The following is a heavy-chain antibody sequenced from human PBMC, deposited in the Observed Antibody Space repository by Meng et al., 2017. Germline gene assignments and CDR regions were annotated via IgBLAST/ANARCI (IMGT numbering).Heavy chain of an antibody. V-gene: IGHV4-34*01. Sequence: QVSLQKWGLGLLKPSETLSLTCVVSGGSFSDYYWSWIRQPPGKGLEWIGEINHSGSTNYNPSLESRATISVDTSQNNLSLKLSSVTAADSAVYYCARGPTTMAHDFDYWGQGTLVTVSS. D-gene: IGHD4-11*01. J-gene: IGHJ4*02. CDR3: ARGPTTMAHDFDY. CDR1: GGSFSDYY. CDR2: INHSGST.